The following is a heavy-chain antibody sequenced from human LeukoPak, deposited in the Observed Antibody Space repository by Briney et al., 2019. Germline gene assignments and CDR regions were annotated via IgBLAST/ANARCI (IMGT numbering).Heavy chain of an antibody. Sequence: SETLSLTCNVSGVSISSYYWSWIRQPPGKGLEWIGDIYNSGSTNYNPSLKSRVTISVDTSKNQFSLKLSSVTAADTAVYYCARRYLYYFDYWGQGTLVTVSS. V-gene: IGHV4-59*12. D-gene: IGHD3-16*01. J-gene: IGHJ4*02. CDR2: IYNSGST. CDR1: GVSISSYY. CDR3: ARRYLYYFDY.